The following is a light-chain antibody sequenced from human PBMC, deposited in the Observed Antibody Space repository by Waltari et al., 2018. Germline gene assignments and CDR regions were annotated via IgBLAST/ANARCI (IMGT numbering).Light chain of an antibody. CDR1: SSDIGGYDS. CDR3: SSYTSSNTFL. J-gene: IGLJ1*01. V-gene: IGLV2-14*03. Sequence: QSALTQPASVSGSPGQSITISCTGTSSDIGGYDSVSWYQQHPGTAPKLIIYDFNKRPSGVSNRFSGSKSGNTASLTISGLQTDDEADYYCSSYTSSNTFLFGTGTKVTVL. CDR2: DFN.